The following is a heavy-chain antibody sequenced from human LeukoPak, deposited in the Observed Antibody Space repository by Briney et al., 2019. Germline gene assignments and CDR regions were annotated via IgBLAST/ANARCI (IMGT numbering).Heavy chain of an antibody. CDR1: GGSISSYY. J-gene: IGHJ6*03. Sequence: SETLSLTCTVSGGSISSYYWSWIRQPPGKGLEWIGYIYYSGSTNYNPSLKSRVTISVDTSKNQFSLKLSSVTAADTAVYYCARAGYSGRGAYYYYYYYMDVWGKGTTVTVSS. V-gene: IGHV4-59*01. CDR2: IYYSGST. D-gene: IGHD1-26*01. CDR3: ARAGYSGRGAYYYYYYYMDV.